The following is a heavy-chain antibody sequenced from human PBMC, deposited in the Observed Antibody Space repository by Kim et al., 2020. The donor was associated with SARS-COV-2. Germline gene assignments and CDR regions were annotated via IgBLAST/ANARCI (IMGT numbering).Heavy chain of an antibody. CDR3: ARHALRSITMVRGVIGYGMDV. CDR1: GGSISSSSYY. J-gene: IGHJ6*02. V-gene: IGHV4-39*01. D-gene: IGHD3-10*01. CDR2: IYYSGST. Sequence: SETLSLTCTVSGGSISSSSYYWGWIRQPPGKGLEWIGSIYYSGSTYYNPSLKSRVTISVDTSKNQFSLKLSSVTAADTAVYYCARHALRSITMVRGVIGYGMDVWGQGTKVTVSS.